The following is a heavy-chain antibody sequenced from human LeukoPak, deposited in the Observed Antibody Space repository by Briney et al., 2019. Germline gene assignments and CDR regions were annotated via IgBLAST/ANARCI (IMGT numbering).Heavy chain of an antibody. V-gene: IGHV3-21*01. CDR1: GFTFSSYS. Sequence: GGSLRLSCAASGFTFSSYSMNWVRQAPGKGLEWVSSISSSSSYIYYADSVKGRFTISRDNAKNSLYLQMNSLRAEDTAVYYCASDLHYGSGSHDYWGQGTLVTVSS. CDR2: ISSSSSYI. J-gene: IGHJ4*02. CDR3: ASDLHYGSGSHDY. D-gene: IGHD3-10*01.